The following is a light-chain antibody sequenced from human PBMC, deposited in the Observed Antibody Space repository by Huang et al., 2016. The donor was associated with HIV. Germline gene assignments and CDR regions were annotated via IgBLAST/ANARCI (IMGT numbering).Light chain of an antibody. V-gene: IGKV1-9*01. CDR1: QGISSY. Sequence: IQLTQSPSSLSASVGDRVTITCRASQGISSYLAWYQQKPGKAPKLLIYAAYTLQSGVPSRFRGSGSGTDFTLTISSLQPEDFATYYCQQLNSYPWTFGQGTKVEIK. J-gene: IGKJ1*01. CDR3: QQLNSYPWT. CDR2: AAY.